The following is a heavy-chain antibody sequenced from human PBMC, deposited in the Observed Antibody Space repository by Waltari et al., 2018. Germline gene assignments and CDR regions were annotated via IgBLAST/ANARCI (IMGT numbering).Heavy chain of an antibody. CDR3: ARASYDSSGYPDAFDI. CDR1: GGTFSSYA. Sequence: QVQLVQSGAEVKKPGSSVKVSCKASGGTFSSYAISWVRQAPGQGREWMGGIIPIVGTANYEKTCQSRVTITADESTSTAYMELSSLRSEDTAVYYCARASYDSSGYPDAFDIWGQGTMVTVSS. V-gene: IGHV1-69*12. CDR2: IIPIVGTA. J-gene: IGHJ3*02. D-gene: IGHD3-22*01.